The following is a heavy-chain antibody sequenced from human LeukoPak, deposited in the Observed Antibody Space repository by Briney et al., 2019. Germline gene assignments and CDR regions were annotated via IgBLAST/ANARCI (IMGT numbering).Heavy chain of an antibody. CDR2: ILLDGSKE. CDR3: AKDQDPHSYGSGSYAPFDY. D-gene: IGHD3-10*01. Sequence: SGGSLRLSCVASGFTFSRYGMHWVRQAPGKGLEWVAVILLDGSKEFYTDSVKGRFTISRDNSKNMLYLQMNSLGADDTAVYYCAKDQDPHSYGSGSYAPFDYWGQGTLVTVSS. V-gene: IGHV3-33*06. J-gene: IGHJ4*02. CDR1: GFTFSRYG.